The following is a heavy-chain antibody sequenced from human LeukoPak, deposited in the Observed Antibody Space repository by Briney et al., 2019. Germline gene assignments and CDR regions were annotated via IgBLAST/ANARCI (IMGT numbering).Heavy chain of an antibody. Sequence: SETLSLTCTVSGYSISSGYYWGWIRQPPGKGLEWIGSIYHSGKNYYNPSLKSRVTMSVDTSKNQFSLKLSSVTAADTAVYYCARVKRWLQYHDYWGQGTLVTVSS. CDR1: GYSISSGYY. CDR2: IYHSGKN. V-gene: IGHV4-38-2*02. D-gene: IGHD5-24*01. J-gene: IGHJ4*02. CDR3: ARVKRWLQYHDY.